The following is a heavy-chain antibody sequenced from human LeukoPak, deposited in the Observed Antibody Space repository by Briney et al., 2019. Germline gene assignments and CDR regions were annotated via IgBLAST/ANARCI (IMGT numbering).Heavy chain of an antibody. Sequence: ASVKVSCKVSGYTLTELSMHWVRQAPGQGLEWMGWINPNSGGTNYAQKFQGRVTMTRDTSISTAYMELSRLRSDDTAVYYCARDRGAAYYYYYYYMDVWGKGTTVTISS. V-gene: IGHV1-2*02. CDR2: INPNSGGT. J-gene: IGHJ6*03. D-gene: IGHD3-10*01. CDR1: GYTLTELS. CDR3: ARDRGAAYYYYYYYMDV.